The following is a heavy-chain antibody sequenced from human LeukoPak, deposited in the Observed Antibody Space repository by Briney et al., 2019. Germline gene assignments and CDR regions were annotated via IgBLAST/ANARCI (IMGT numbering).Heavy chain of an antibody. CDR1: GFTFSSYW. Sequence: PGGSLRLSCAASGFTFSSYWMSWVRQAPGKGLEWIGSIYYSGSTYYNPSLKSRVTISVDTSKNQFSLKLSSVTAADTAVYYCARKPLAVAGSFDPWGQGTLVTVSS. V-gene: IGHV4-39*01. CDR2: IYYSGST. D-gene: IGHD6-19*01. CDR3: ARKPLAVAGSFDP. J-gene: IGHJ5*02.